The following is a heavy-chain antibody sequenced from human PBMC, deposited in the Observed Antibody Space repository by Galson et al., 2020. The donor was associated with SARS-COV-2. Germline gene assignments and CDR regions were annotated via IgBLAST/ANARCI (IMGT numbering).Heavy chain of an antibody. CDR2: IYYSGST. Sequence: SETLSLTCTVSGGSISSSSYYWGWIRQPPGKGLEWIGSIYYSGSTYYNPSLKSRVTISVDTSKNQFSLKLSSVTAADTAVYYCARISDYDFHFDYWGQGTLVTVSS. V-gene: IGHV4-39*07. D-gene: IGHD5-12*01. J-gene: IGHJ4*02. CDR1: GGSISSSSYY. CDR3: ARISDYDFHFDY.